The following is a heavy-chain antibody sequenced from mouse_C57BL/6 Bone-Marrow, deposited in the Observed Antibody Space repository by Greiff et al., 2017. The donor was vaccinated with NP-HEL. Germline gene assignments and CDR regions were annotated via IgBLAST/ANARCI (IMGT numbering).Heavy chain of an antibody. CDR1: GYTFTSYW. CDR2: IYPGSGST. Sequence: QVQLQQPGAELVKPGASVKMSCKASGYTFTSYWITWVKQRPGQGLEWIGDIYPGSGSTNYNEKFKSKATLTVDTSSSTAYMQLSSLTSEDSAVYYCARGAVGYGSSLYYFDYWGQGTTLTVSS. V-gene: IGHV1-55*01. J-gene: IGHJ2*01. CDR3: ARGAVGYGSSLYYFDY. D-gene: IGHD1-1*01.